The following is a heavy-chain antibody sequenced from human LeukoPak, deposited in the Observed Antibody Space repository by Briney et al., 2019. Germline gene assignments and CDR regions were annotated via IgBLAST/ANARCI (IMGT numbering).Heavy chain of an antibody. Sequence: ASVKVSCKASGYIFTSYAMHWVRQAPGQRLEWMGWINAGNGNTKYSQKFQGRVTITRDTSASTAYMELSSLRSEDTAVYYCAREDYYYDTSKGFDPWGQGTLVTVSS. CDR2: INAGNGNT. V-gene: IGHV1-3*01. CDR3: AREDYYYDTSKGFDP. D-gene: IGHD3-22*01. CDR1: GYIFTSYA. J-gene: IGHJ5*02.